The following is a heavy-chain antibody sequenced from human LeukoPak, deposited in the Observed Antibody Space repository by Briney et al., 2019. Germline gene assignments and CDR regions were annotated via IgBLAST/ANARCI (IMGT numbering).Heavy chain of an antibody. D-gene: IGHD1-1*01. V-gene: IGHV4-31*03. CDR3: ARVAAATTNPRFDF. CDR1: GGSISSGAYY. CDR2: IGYTGDT. J-gene: IGHJ4*02. Sequence: SQTLSLTCTVSGGSISSGAYYCSWVRQLPEKGLDWIGYIGYTGDTYYNPSLRSRATISKDTSKTQFSLRLNSLTAADTAVYYCARVAAATTNPRFDFWGQGTLVTVSS.